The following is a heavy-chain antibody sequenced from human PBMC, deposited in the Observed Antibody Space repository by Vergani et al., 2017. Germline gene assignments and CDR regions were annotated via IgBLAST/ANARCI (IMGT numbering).Heavy chain of an antibody. CDR1: GFTFSSYA. D-gene: IGHD4-11*01. Sequence: EVPLLESGGGLVQPGGSLRLSCAASGFTFSSYAMSWVCQAPGKGLEWVSAISGSGGSTYYADSVKGRFTISRDNTKNTLYLQMNSLRAEDTAVYYCAKDDYSNYELSDYWGQGTLVTVSS. J-gene: IGHJ4*02. CDR2: ISGSGGST. CDR3: AKDDYSNYELSDY. V-gene: IGHV3-23*01.